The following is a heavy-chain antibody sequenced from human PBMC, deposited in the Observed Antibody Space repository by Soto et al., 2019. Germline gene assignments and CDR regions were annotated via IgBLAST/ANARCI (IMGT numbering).Heavy chain of an antibody. CDR2: IYYSGST. CDR1: GGSVSSGSYY. J-gene: IGHJ4*02. Sequence: SETLSLTCTVSGGSVSSGSYYWSWIRQPPGKGLEWIGYIYYSGSTNYNPSLKSRVTISVDTSKNQFSLKLSSVTAADTAVYYCARIRGGYSYGYDVPYYFDYWGQGTLVTVS. D-gene: IGHD5-18*01. V-gene: IGHV4-61*01. CDR3: ARIRGGYSYGYDVPYYFDY.